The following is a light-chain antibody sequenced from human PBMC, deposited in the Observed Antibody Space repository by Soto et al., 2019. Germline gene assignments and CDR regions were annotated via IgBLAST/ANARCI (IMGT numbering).Light chain of an antibody. CDR1: SSDVGTYNY. CDR3: SSYTGSSTLYV. CDR2: EVT. V-gene: IGLV2-14*01. Sequence: QSALTQPASVSGSPGQSITISCTGTSSDVGTYNYVSWYQQHPGKAPKVMIYEVTYRPSGVSNRFSGSKSGNTASLTISGLQAEDEAEYYCSSYTGSSTLYVSGNGTKVTVL. J-gene: IGLJ1*01.